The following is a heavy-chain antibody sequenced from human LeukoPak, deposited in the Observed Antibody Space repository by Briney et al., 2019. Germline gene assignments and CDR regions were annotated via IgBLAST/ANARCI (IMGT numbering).Heavy chain of an antibody. V-gene: IGHV3-33*01. CDR3: ARGEIKMLGYNDYYYAMDV. J-gene: IGHJ6*02. Sequence: PGRSLTLSRAASGFSFGSYGIHRVRQAPGKGLEWVALLWYDGDRRYYADSVKGRCTVSGDHSKKTLYLQLNSLRVDDTGVYYCARGEIKMLGYNDYYYAMDVWGQGTMVTVSS. CDR2: LWYDGDRR. D-gene: IGHD5-24*01. CDR1: GFSFGSYG.